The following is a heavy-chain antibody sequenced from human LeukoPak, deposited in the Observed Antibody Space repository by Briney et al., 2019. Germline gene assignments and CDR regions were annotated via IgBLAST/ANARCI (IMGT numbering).Heavy chain of an antibody. D-gene: IGHD1-14*01. J-gene: IGHJ6*02. CDR2: ISYDGSNK. CDR3: ARVRSEPYYYYGMDV. Sequence: GGSLRLSCAASGFTFGSYAMHWVRQAPGKGLEWVAVISYDGSNKYYADSVKGRFTISRDNSKNTLYLQMNSLRAEDTAVYYCARVRSEPYYYYGMDVWGQGTTVTVSS. V-gene: IGHV3-30*04. CDR1: GFTFGSYA.